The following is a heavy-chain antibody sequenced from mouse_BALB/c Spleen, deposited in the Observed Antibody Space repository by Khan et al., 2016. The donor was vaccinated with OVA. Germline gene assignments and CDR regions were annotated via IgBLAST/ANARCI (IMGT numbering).Heavy chain of an antibody. Sequence: QVQLQQSGAELAKPGASVKMSCKASGYTFTTYWMHWVKQRPGQGLEWIGYINPSTGYTEYNQKFKDKATLTADKSSSTAYMQVSSLTSEASAVYYGARIGTTGGWFADWGQGTLVTVSA. CDR3: ARIGTTGGWFAD. CDR2: INPSTGYT. V-gene: IGHV1-7*01. D-gene: IGHD2-14*01. CDR1: GYTFTTYW. J-gene: IGHJ3*01.